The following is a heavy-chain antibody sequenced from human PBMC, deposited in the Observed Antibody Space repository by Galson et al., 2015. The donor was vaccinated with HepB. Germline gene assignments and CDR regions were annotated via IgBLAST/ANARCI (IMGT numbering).Heavy chain of an antibody. CDR2: ISSSSSYT. CDR3: AGDGPTASAGPGSRYYYYYYGMDV. J-gene: IGHJ6*02. Sequence: SLRLSCAASGFTFSDYYMSWIRQAPGKGLEWVSYISSSSSYTNYADSVKGRFTISRDNAKNSLYLQMNSLRAEDTAVYYCAGDGPTASAGPGSRYYYYYYGMDVWGQGTTVTVSS. D-gene: IGHD4-11*01. V-gene: IGHV3-11*06. CDR1: GFTFSDYY.